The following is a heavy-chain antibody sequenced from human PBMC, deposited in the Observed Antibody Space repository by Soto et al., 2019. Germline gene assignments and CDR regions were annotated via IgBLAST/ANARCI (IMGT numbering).Heavy chain of an antibody. CDR2: IKQDGSEK. V-gene: IGHV3-7*01. J-gene: IGHJ4*02. CDR1: GFTFSSYW. CDR3: ASVPFLGPNHGVVPHNAETMYSSSWYVVDY. Sequence: EVQLVESGGGLVQPGGSLRLSCAASGFTFSSYWMSWVRQAPGKGLEWVANIKQDGSEKYYVDSVKGRFTISRDNAKNSLYLQMNSLRAEDTAVYYCASVPFLGPNHGVVPHNAETMYSSSWYVVDYWGQGTLVTVSS. D-gene: IGHD6-13*01.